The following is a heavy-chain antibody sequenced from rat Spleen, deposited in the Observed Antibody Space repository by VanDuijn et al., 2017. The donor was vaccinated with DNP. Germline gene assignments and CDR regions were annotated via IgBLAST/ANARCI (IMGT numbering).Heavy chain of an antibody. V-gene: IGHV1-43*01. J-gene: IGHJ2*01. Sequence: QVQLQQSGAELAKPGSSVKISCKASGYTFTTYYIAWIKQTTGQGLEYIGYINTGSGGTHYNEKFKGKATLTVDKSSSTAFMQLSSLTPDDSAVYYCARPNYDGSYYYSYYFEYWGQGVMVTVSS. CDR1: GYTFTTYY. D-gene: IGHD1-12*02. CDR2: INTGSGGT. CDR3: ARPNYDGSYYYSYYFEY.